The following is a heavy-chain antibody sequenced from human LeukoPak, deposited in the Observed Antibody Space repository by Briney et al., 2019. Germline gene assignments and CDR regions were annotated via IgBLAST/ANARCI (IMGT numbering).Heavy chain of an antibody. Sequence: SETLSLTCAVYGGSFSGYYWSWIRQSPGKGLEWVGYIYYSGSTYYNPSLKSRVTISVDTSKNQFSLKLSSVTAADTAVYYCATRPYYYGSGSYTFDYWGQGTLVTVSS. J-gene: IGHJ4*02. CDR1: GGSFSGYY. V-gene: IGHV4-59*06. CDR3: ATRPYYYGSGSYTFDY. CDR2: IYYSGST. D-gene: IGHD3-10*01.